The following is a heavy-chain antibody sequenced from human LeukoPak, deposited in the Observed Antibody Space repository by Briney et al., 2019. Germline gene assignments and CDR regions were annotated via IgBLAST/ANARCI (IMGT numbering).Heavy chain of an antibody. V-gene: IGHV1-3*01. Sequence: ASVKVSCKASGYTFTDFAIHWVRQAPGQRPEWMGYVNGGIGKTEFSQKFQGRLTITRDTSASTAYMELSSLRPEDTAIYYCARDGGYQLILYWGQGTLVTVSS. CDR3: ARDGGYQLILY. J-gene: IGHJ4*02. D-gene: IGHD2-2*01. CDR1: GYTFTDFA. CDR2: VNGGIGKT.